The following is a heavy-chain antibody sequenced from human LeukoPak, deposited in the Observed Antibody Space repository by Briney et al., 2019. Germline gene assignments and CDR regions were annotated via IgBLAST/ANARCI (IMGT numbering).Heavy chain of an antibody. Sequence: GESLQISCKGSGYSFTSYGFGGVGRLPGKGLEGMGIIYPGDSDTRYSPSFQGQVTISADKSISTAYLQWSSLKASDTAMYYCARCGTLELPLPNWFDPWGQGTLVTVSS. CDR1: GYSFTSYG. J-gene: IGHJ5*02. D-gene: IGHD1-26*01. CDR2: IYPGDSDT. CDR3: ARCGTLELPLPNWFDP. V-gene: IGHV5-51*01.